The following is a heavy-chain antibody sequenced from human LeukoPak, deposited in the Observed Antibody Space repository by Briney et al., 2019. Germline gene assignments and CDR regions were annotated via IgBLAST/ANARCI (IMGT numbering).Heavy chain of an antibody. J-gene: IGHJ6*03. D-gene: IGHD2-2*01. V-gene: IGHV4-61*01. CDR1: GGSVSSGSYY. CDR3: ARESVLPDCSSTSCYPSAYYYYMDV. CDR2: IYYSGST. Sequence: PSRSLSLTCTVSGGSVSSGSYYWSWIRQPPGKGLEWIGYIYYSGSTNYNPSRNSRVNISVDTSKDQFSLKLSSVTAADTAVYYCARESVLPDCSSTSCYPSAYYYYMDVWGKGTTVTVSS.